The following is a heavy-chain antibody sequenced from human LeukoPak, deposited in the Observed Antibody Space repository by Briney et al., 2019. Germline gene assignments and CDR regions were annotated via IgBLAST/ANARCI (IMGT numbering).Heavy chain of an antibody. D-gene: IGHD3-10*01. CDR2: ISGSGGST. J-gene: IGHJ4*02. Sequence: PGGSLRLSCAASGFTFSSYAMSWVRQAPGKGLEWVSAISGSGGSTYYADSVKGRFTISRDNSKNTLYLQMNSLRAEDTAVYYCARGAEGSTGKDIWFGELCWGQGTLVTASS. CDR3: ARGAEGSTGKDIWFGELC. CDR1: GFTFSSYA. V-gene: IGHV3-23*01.